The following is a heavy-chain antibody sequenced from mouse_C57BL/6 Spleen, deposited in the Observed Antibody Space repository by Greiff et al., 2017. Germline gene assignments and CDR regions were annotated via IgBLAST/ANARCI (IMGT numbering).Heavy chain of an antibody. J-gene: IGHJ1*03. CDR1: GYTFTSYW. CDR3: ARGYYGSSYMYWYFDV. CDR2: INPSNGGT. Sequence: QVQLQQSGTELVKPGASVKLSCKASGYTFTSYWMHWVKQRPGQGLEWIGNINPSNGGTNYNEKFKSKATLTVDKSSSTAYMQLSSLTSEDSAVYYCARGYYGSSYMYWYFDVWGTGTTVTVSS. V-gene: IGHV1-53*01. D-gene: IGHD1-1*01.